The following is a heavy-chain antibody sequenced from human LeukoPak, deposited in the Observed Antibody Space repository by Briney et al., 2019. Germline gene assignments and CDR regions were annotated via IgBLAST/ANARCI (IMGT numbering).Heavy chain of an antibody. Sequence: GASVKVSCKASGYTFTSYYMHWVRQAPGQGLEWMGIINPSGGSTSYAQKFQGRVTMTRDTSTSTVYMELSSLRSEDTAVYYCARGALYYYGSGSHYGDYWGQGTLVTVSS. CDR2: INPSGGST. V-gene: IGHV1-46*03. D-gene: IGHD3-10*01. CDR3: ARGALYYYGSGSHYGDY. CDR1: GYTFTSYY. J-gene: IGHJ4*02.